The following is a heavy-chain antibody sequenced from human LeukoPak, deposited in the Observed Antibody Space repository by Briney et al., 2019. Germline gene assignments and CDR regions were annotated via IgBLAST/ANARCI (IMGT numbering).Heavy chain of an antibody. V-gene: IGHV3-30*02. D-gene: IGHD2-8*01. CDR3: AKDYCTNGVCYSADY. J-gene: IGHJ4*02. CDR1: GFTFSSYG. Sequence: GGSLRLSCAASGFTFSSYGMHWVRQAPGKGLEWVAFIRYDGSNKYYADSVKGRFTISRDNSKNTLYLQMNSLRAEDTAVYYCAKDYCTNGVCYSADYWGQGTLVTVSS. CDR2: IRYDGSNK.